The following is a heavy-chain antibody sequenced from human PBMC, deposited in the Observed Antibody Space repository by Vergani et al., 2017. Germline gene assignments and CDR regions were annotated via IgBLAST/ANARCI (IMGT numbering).Heavy chain of an antibody. CDR3: ARDERFLEWLFHFDY. J-gene: IGHJ4*02. CDR1: GFTFDDYA. V-gene: IGHV3-9*01. Sequence: EVQLVESGGGLVQPGRSLRLSCAASGFTFDDYAMHWVRQAPGKGLEWVSGISWNSGSIGYADSVKGRFTISRDNAKNSLYLQMNSLRAEDTAVYYCARDERFLEWLFHFDYWGQGTLVTVSS. D-gene: IGHD3-3*01. CDR2: ISWNSGSI.